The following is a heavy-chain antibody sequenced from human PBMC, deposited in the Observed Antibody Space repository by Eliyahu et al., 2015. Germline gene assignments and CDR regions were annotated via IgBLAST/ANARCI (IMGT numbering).Heavy chain of an antibody. D-gene: IGHD3-22*01. J-gene: IGHJ4*02. CDR2: XIPIFGXA. Sequence: QVQLVQSGAEVKKPGASVKVSCKASGGTFSSYSIDXVRQAPGQGLXWMGGXIPIFGXANYAQIFQGRITITADESTSTAYMELSSLRSEDTAVYYCARGPETKSAYYYNYWGQGTLVTVSS. CDR3: ARGPETKSAYYYNY. CDR1: GGTFSSYS. V-gene: IGHV1-69*01.